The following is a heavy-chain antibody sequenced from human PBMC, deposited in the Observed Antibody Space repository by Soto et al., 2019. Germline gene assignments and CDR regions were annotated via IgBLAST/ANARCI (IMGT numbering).Heavy chain of an antibody. V-gene: IGHV3-9*01. D-gene: IGHD2-21*01. Sequence: EVQLVESGGGLVQPGRSLRLSCAASGFTFDDYAMHWVRQAPGKGVEWVSGISWKSGSIGYADSVKGRFTISRDNAKYSLYVQINSLRAEHRSVYYCAKDSFSGVIALGHTFDYWGQGTLVTVSS. CDR2: ISWKSGSI. CDR1: GFTFDDYA. J-gene: IGHJ4*02. CDR3: AKDSFSGVIALGHTFDY.